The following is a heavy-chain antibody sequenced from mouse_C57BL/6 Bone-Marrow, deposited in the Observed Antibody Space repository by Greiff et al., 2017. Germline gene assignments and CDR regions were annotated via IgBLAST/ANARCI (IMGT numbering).Heavy chain of an antibody. CDR1: GYTFTSYG. Sequence: QVQLQQSGTELARPGASVKLSCKASGYTFTSYGISWVKQRTGQGLEWIGEIYPRSGNTYYNEKFKGEATLTVDKYSITAYMELRSLTSEDSAVYFCAYGNYENAMDYWGQGTSVTVSS. D-gene: IGHD2-10*02. J-gene: IGHJ4*01. V-gene: IGHV1-81*01. CDR2: IYPRSGNT. CDR3: AYGNYENAMDY.